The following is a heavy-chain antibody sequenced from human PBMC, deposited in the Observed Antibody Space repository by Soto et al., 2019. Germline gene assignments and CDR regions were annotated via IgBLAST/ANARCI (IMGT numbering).Heavy chain of an antibody. J-gene: IGHJ6*02. V-gene: IGHV4-39*01. CDR2: IYYSGST. CDR1: GGSISSSSYY. CDR3: ARRCSSTSCYGDYYYYGMDV. D-gene: IGHD2-2*01. Sequence: SDTLSLTCTVSGGSISSSSYYWGWIRQPPGKGLEWIGSIYYSGSTYYNPSLKSRVTISVDTSKNQFSLKLSSVTAADTAVYYCARRCSSTSCYGDYYYYGMDVWGQGTTVTVSS.